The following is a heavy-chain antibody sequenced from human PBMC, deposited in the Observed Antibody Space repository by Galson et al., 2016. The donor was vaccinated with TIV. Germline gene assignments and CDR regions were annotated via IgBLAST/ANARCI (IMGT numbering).Heavy chain of an antibody. CDR2: IVPMFGIV. CDR1: GGTFSNYG. Sequence: SCKASGGTFSNYGFTWVRQAPGQGLEWMGRIVPMFGIVNYAQKFQGRVTIIADKSTSTAYMELSNLRSEDTAVYYCATSHVTTVYWYFDLWGRGTLVTVS. J-gene: IGHJ2*01. V-gene: IGHV1-69*04. CDR3: ATSHVTTVYWYFDL. D-gene: IGHD4-17*01.